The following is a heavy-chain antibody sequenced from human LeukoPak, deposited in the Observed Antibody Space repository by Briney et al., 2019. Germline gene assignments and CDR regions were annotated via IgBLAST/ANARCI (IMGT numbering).Heavy chain of an antibody. Sequence: GGSLRLSCAASGFTVSSNYMSWVRQAPGKGLEWVSVIYSGGSTYYADSVKGRFTISRDNSNNTLYLQMNSLRAEDTAVYYCARGGPSGRLPQPHYYYGMDVWGQGTTVSVSS. V-gene: IGHV3-53*01. CDR3: ARGGPSGRLPQPHYYYGMDV. CDR1: GFTVSSNY. D-gene: IGHD1-26*01. CDR2: IYSGGST. J-gene: IGHJ6*02.